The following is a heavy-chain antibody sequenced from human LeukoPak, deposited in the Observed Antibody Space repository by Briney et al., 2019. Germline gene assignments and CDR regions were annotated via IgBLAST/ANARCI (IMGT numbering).Heavy chain of an antibody. V-gene: IGHV3-33*01. CDR1: GFTFSNYA. CDR3: ARGAYCSGGRCPGAFDI. Sequence: GRSLRLSCAASGFTFSNYAMYWVRQASGKGLEWMTVKWYDGSNKYYADSVKGRFTISRDNSKNTLYLQMNSLRAEDTAVYYCARGAYCSGGRCPGAFDIWGQGTMVTVSS. J-gene: IGHJ3*02. D-gene: IGHD2-15*01. CDR2: KWYDGSNK.